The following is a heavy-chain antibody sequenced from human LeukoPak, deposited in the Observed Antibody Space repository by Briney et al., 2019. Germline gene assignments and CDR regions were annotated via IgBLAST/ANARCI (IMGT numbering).Heavy chain of an antibody. CDR1: GFTFSSYE. CDR3: TRDLDGSGSYNWFDP. Sequence: GGSLRLSCTASGFTFSSYEMNWLRQAPGKGLELVSYISSSGNTIYYADSVKGRFTISRDDAKHSLYLQMNSLRAEDTAVYYCTRDLDGSGSYNWFDPWGQGTLVTVSS. V-gene: IGHV3-48*03. CDR2: ISSSGNTI. D-gene: IGHD3-10*01. J-gene: IGHJ5*02.